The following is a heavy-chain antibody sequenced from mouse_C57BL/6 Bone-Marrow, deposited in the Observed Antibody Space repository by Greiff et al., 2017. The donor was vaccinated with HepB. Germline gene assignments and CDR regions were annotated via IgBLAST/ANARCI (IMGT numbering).Heavy chain of an antibody. CDR2: INSDGGST. V-gene: IGHV5-2*01. D-gene: IGHD2-4*01. Sequence: EVHLVESGGGLVQPGESLKLSCESNEYEFPSHDMSWVRKTPEKRLELVAAINSDGGSTYYPDTMERRFIISRDNTKKTLYLQMSSLRAEDTALYYCARWDDYDAWFAYWGQGTLVTVSA. CDR3: ARWDDYDAWFAY. CDR1: EYEFPSHD. J-gene: IGHJ3*01.